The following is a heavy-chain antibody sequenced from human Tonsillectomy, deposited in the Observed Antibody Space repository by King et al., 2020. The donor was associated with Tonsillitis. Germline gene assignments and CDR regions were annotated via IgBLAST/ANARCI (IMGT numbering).Heavy chain of an antibody. J-gene: IGHJ6*02. CDR1: GFTFSSYG. CDR2: ISFDGSNK. D-gene: IGHD1-26*01. CDR3: ARDTYSGSYYYYGMDV. V-gene: IGHV3-33*05. Sequence: HVQLVESGGGVVQPGRSLRLSCAASGFTFSSYGMHWVRQAPGKGLEWVTVISFDGSNKYFADSVKGRFTISRDISKNTLYLQMNSLRAEDTAVYYCARDTYSGSYYYYGMDVWGQGTTVTVSS.